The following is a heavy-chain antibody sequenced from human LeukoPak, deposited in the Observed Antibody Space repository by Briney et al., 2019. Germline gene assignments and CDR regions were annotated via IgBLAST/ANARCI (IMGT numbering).Heavy chain of an antibody. CDR3: TRDLSPGLPGGFDF. Sequence: PGGSLRLSCAASGFTFSSYSMNWVRQAPGKGQEWVSTISSISHYIYYADSVKGRFSISRDNARNSLFLQTSSLRAEDTAVYYCTRDLSPGLPGGFDFWGQGTLVTVSS. CDR1: GFTFSSYS. V-gene: IGHV3-21*06. D-gene: IGHD3-10*01. CDR2: ISSISHYI. J-gene: IGHJ4*02.